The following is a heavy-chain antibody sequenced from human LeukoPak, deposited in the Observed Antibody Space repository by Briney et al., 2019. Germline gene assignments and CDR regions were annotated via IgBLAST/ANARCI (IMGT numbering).Heavy chain of an antibody. V-gene: IGHV1-69*13. J-gene: IGHJ6*02. CDR1: GGTFSSYA. CDR3: ATSAADTNPNYYYYGMDV. Sequence: SVKVSCKASGGTFSSYAISWVRQAPGQGLEWMGGIIPIFGTANYAQKFQGRVTITADESTSTAYMELSSLRSEDTAVYYCATSAADTNPNYYYYGMDVWGQGTTVTVSS. D-gene: IGHD6-13*01. CDR2: IIPIFGTA.